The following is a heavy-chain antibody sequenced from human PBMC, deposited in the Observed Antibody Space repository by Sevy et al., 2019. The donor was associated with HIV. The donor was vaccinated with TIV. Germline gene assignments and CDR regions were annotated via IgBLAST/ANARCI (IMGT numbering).Heavy chain of an antibody. D-gene: IGHD6-19*01. J-gene: IGHJ6*02. CDR1: GFTFSSYS. CDR3: ARAYTAFSSGWYKDYYGMDV. V-gene: IGHV3-21*01. CDR2: ISSSSSYI. Sequence: GGSLRLSCAASGFTFSSYSMNWVRQAPGKGLEWVSSISSSSSYIYYADSVKGRFTISRDNAKNSLYLQMNSLRAEDTAVYYGARAYTAFSSGWYKDYYGMDVWGQGTTVTVSS.